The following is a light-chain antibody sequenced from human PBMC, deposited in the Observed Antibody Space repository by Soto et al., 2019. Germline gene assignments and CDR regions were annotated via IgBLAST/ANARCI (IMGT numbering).Light chain of an antibody. CDR3: QQSYNTPYT. J-gene: IGKJ2*01. Sequence: DIQMTQSPSSLSASVGDRLTITCRASQSIMSYLNWYQQKPGKAPNLLIYTASNLQSGVPSRFSGSGSGTDFTLTISSLQPEDFATYYCQQSYNTPYTFGQGTKLEIK. CDR1: QSIMSY. V-gene: IGKV1-39*01. CDR2: TAS.